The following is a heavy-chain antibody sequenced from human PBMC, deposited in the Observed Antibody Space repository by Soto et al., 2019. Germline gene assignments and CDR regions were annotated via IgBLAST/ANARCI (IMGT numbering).Heavy chain of an antibody. D-gene: IGHD3-10*01. CDR3: GGGRGAGGLVFDS. Sequence: SETLSLTCAVYGGSFSGYYWSWIRQPPGKGLEWIGEINHSGSTNYNPSLKSRVTISVDTSKNQFSLKLSSVTAADTAVYYCGGGRGAGGLVFDSGGKGKRVPVPS. CDR1: GGSFSGYY. V-gene: IGHV4-34*01. CDR2: INHSGST. J-gene: IGHJ3*02.